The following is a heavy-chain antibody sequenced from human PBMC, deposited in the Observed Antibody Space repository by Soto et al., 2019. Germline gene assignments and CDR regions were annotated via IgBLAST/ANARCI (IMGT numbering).Heavy chain of an antibody. J-gene: IGHJ6*01. CDR1: GFTFSSYG. V-gene: IGHV3-30*18. CDR2: ISYDGSNK. Sequence: QVQLVESGGGVVQPGRSLRLSCAASGFTFSSYGMHWVRQAPGKGLEWVAVISYDGSNKYYADSVKGRFTISRDNSKNTLYLQMNCLGAEDTAMYYCAKQWYYYESSGGIRYYYYDGMGVWGEGTTVTAAS. CDR3: AKQWYYYESSGGIRYYYYDGMGV. D-gene: IGHD3-22*01.